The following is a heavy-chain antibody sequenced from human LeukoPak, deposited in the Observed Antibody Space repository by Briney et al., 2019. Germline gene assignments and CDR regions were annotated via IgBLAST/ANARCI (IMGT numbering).Heavy chain of an antibody. D-gene: IGHD6-25*01. Sequence: AASVKVSCKASGYTFTSYYMHWVRQAPGQGLEWMEIINPSGGRSSYAQKFQGRVTMTRDTSTSTVYMELSSLRSEDTAVYYCARDAVQTRSENWFDPWGQGTLVTVSS. CDR2: INPSGGRS. CDR3: ARDAVQTRSENWFDP. V-gene: IGHV1-46*01. CDR1: GYTFTSYY. J-gene: IGHJ5*02.